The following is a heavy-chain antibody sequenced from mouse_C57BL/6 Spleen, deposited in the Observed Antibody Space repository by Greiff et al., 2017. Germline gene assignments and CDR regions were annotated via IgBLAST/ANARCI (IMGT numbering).Heavy chain of an antibody. V-gene: IGHV1-69*01. CDR2: IDPSDSYP. J-gene: IGHJ2*01. D-gene: IGHD1-1*01. CDR3: ARLGGRRYFDY. CDR1: GYTFTSYW. Sequence: VQLQQPGAELVMPGASVKLSCKASGYTFTSYWMHWVKQRPGQGLEWIGEIDPSDSYPNYNQKFKGKSTLTVDKSSSTAYMQLSSLTSEDSAVYYCARLGGRRYFDYWGQGTTLTVSS.